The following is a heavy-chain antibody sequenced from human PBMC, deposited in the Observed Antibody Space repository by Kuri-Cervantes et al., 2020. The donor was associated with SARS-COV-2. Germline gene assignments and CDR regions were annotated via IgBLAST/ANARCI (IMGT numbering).Heavy chain of an antibody. D-gene: IGHD3-3*01. CDR2: AYYRSKWYN. Sequence: SQTLSLTCAISGDSVSSDSAAWNWIRQSPSRGLEWLGRAYYRSKWYNDYAPSVKTRISITPDTSKNQFSVQLNSVTPEDTAVYYCARAGWRNFAIKAFDIWGQGTKVTVSS. J-gene: IGHJ3*02. V-gene: IGHV6-1*01. CDR3: ARAGWRNFAIKAFDI. CDR1: GDSVSSDSAA.